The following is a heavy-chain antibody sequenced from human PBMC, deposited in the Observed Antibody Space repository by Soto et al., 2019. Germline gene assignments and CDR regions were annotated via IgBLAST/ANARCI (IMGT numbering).Heavy chain of an antibody. J-gene: IGHJ5*02. V-gene: IGHV4-39*01. CDR3: ARILRFLEWLANWFDL. CDR2: IYYSGST. CDR1: GGSISSSSYY. D-gene: IGHD3-3*01. Sequence: QLQLQESGPGLVKPSETLSLTCTVSGGSISSSSYYWGWIRQPPGKGLEWIGSIYYSGSTYYNPSLKSRVTISVDTSKNQFSLKLSSVTAADTAVYYCARILRFLEWLANWFDLWGQGTLVTVSS.